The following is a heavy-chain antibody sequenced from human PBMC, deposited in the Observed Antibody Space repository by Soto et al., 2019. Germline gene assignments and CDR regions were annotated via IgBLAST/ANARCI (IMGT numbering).Heavy chain of an antibody. D-gene: IGHD2-2*01. J-gene: IGHJ3*02. CDR3: ARGGGFVVVPAADAFDI. V-gene: IGHV5-10-1*01. CDR1: GYSFTSYW. Sequence: GESLKISCKGSGYSFTSYWISWVRQMPGKGLEWMGRIDPSDSYTNYSPSFQGHVTISADKSISTAYLQWSSLKASDTAMYYCARGGGFVVVPAADAFDIWGQGTMVT. CDR2: IDPSDSYT.